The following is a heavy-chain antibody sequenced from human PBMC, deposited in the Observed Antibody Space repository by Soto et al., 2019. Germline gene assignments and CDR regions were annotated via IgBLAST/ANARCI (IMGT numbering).Heavy chain of an antibody. Sequence: PGGSLRLSCAASGFTFSSYSMNWVRQAPGKGLEWVSSISSSSSYIYYADSVKGRFTISRDNSKNTLYLQMHSLRAEDTAVYYCARTLRAYSGYPDYWGQGTLVTVSS. CDR1: GFTFSSYS. D-gene: IGHD5-12*01. CDR3: ARTLRAYSGYPDY. CDR2: ISSSSSYI. J-gene: IGHJ4*02. V-gene: IGHV3-21*04.